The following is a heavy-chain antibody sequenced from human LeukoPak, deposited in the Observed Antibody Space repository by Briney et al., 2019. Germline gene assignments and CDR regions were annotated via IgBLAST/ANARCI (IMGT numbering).Heavy chain of an antibody. CDR1: GFTFSSYG. CDR2: IRYDGSNK. J-gene: IGHJ4*02. D-gene: IGHD5-18*01. V-gene: IGHV3-30*02. Sequence: GGSLRLSCAASGFTFSSYGMHWVRQAPGKGLEWVAFIRYDGSNKYYADSVKGRFTISRDNSKNTLYLQMNSLRAEDTAVYYCARPFTPNHGYSNFDYWGQGTLVTVSS. CDR3: ARPFTPNHGYSNFDY.